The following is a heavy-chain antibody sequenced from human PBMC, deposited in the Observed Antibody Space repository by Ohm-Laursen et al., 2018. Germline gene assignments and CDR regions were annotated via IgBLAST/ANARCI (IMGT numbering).Heavy chain of an antibody. CDR2: INPNGDGS. Sequence: GSSVKVSCKSPGYTFTDYYMHWVRQAPGQGLEWMGWINPNGDGSNYAQKYQGRVTMTRDTSIDTDYMQLNRLTSDDTAVYYCARINSFGYSPPYWGQGTLVTVSS. D-gene: IGHD2-15*01. CDR3: ARINSFGYSPPY. J-gene: IGHJ4*02. CDR1: GYTFTDYY. V-gene: IGHV1-2*02.